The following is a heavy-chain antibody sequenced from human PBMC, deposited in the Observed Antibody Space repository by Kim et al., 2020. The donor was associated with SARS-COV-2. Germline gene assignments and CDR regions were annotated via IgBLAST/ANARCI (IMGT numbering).Heavy chain of an antibody. Sequence: ASVKVSCKASGYIFTNYYMHWVRQAPGQGLEWMGMINSGGGDTTYTQKFRGRLTMTRDTSTNTVHMELSSLRYEDRAVYYCARGRREGIGYWGQGTLVSV. D-gene: IGHD6-13*01. CDR3: ARGRREGIGY. J-gene: IGHJ4*02. V-gene: IGHV1-46*01. CDR1: GYIFTNYY. CDR2: INSGGGDT.